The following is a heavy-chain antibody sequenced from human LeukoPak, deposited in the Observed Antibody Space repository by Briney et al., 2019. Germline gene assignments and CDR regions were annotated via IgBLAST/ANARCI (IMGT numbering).Heavy chain of an antibody. Sequence: PGGSLRLSCSASGFTVSSNYMSWVRQAPGKGLEWVSVIYSGGGTYYAASVKGRFTISRDNSKNTLYLQRNSLRAEDTAVYYCARGRATVDYWGQGTLVTVSS. V-gene: IGHV3-66*01. D-gene: IGHD1-26*01. CDR1: GFTVSSNY. CDR2: IYSGGGT. J-gene: IGHJ4*02. CDR3: ARGRATVDY.